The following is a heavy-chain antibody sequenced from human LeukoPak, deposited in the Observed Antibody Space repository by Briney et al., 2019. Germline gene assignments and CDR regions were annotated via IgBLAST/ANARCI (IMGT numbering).Heavy chain of an antibody. V-gene: IGHV4-4*07. D-gene: IGHD6-13*01. CDR1: GGSINSYY. CDR3: ARGSRVGAAAGTTQTYYYYYGMDV. CDR2: IYTSGST. J-gene: IGHJ6*02. Sequence: PSETLSLTCTVSGGSINSYYWSWIRQPAGKGLEWIGRIYTSGSTNYNPSLKSRVTMSVDTSKNQFSLKLSSVTAADTAVYYCARGSRVGAAAGTTQTYYYYYGMDVWGQGTTVTVSS.